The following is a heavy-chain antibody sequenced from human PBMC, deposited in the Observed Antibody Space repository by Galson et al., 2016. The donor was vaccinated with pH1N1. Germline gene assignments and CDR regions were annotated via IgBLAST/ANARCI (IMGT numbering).Heavy chain of an antibody. V-gene: IGHV1-69*13. CDR2: IIVVFGTV. J-gene: IGHJ6*02. D-gene: IGHD6-25*01. CDR3: AKDRVQRLLERSPYDYYGMDV. Sequence: SVKVSCKASGGTFSHSVINWVRQAPGQGLEWMGGIIVVFGTVNYAEKFQGRVTIAADESTSTAYMELKNLRSEDTAVYFCAKDRVQRLLERSPYDYYGMDVWGQGTTVAVSS. CDR1: GGTFSHSV.